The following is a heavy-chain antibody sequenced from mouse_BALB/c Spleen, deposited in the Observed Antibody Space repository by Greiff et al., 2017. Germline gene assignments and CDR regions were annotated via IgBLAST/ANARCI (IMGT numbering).Heavy chain of an antibody. CDR3: SRREFYYGSSWFAY. J-gene: IGHJ3*01. V-gene: IGHV1S127*01. D-gene: IGHD1-1*01. CDR2: IYPSNSDT. CDR1: GYTFTSYC. Sequence: QVQLQQSGPELVRPGASVKMSCKASGYTFTSYCMHWVKQRPGQGLEWIGMIYPSNSDTRLNQKFKDKATLTVDKSSNTAYMQLSSLTSEDSAVYYCSRREFYYGSSWFAYWGQGTLVTVSA.